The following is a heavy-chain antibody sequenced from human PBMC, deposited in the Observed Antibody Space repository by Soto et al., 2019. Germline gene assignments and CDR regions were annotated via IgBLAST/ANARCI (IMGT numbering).Heavy chain of an antibody. Sequence: QLLESGGGLVQPGRSLRVHCGASGYTFGDYAMSWVRQAPGKGLEWVASIGGGGTDTYYAASVKGRFTISRDNSKSTLYLQMNNLRVEDTAVYYCAKDAVSYNGEWDWFDTWGQGTLVTVSS. CDR1: GYTFGDYA. CDR2: IGGGGTDT. CDR3: AKDAVSYNGEWDWFDT. J-gene: IGHJ5*02. V-gene: IGHV3-23*01. D-gene: IGHD3-10*01.